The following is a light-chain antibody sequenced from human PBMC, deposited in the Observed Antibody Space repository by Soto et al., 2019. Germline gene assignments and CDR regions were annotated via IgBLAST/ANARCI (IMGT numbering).Light chain of an antibody. CDR2: EVS. CDR1: SSDVGGYNY. J-gene: IGLJ2*01. V-gene: IGLV2-8*01. CDR3: SSYAGSNVV. Sequence: QSALTQPPSASGSPGQSVTISCTGTSSDVGGYNYVSWYQQHPGKAPKLMIYEVSKRPSGVPDRFSGSKSGNTASLTVSGLQAEDEADYYCSSYAGSNVVFGGGTQPTVL.